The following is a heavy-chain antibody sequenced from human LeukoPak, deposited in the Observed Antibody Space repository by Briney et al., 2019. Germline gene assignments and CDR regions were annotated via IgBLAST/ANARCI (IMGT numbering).Heavy chain of an antibody. J-gene: IGHJ6*03. CDR3: AKDFGNGDKYGATYYYYMDV. CDR2: ISYDGSNK. Sequence: AGGSLRLSCAASGFTLSSYVMHWVRQAPGKGLEWVAVISYDGSNKYYADSVKGRFTISRDNSKNTLYLQMNSLRAEDTAVYYCAKDFGNGDKYGATYYYYMDVWGKGTTVTVSS. D-gene: IGHD4-17*01. V-gene: IGHV3-30*18. CDR1: GFTLSSYV.